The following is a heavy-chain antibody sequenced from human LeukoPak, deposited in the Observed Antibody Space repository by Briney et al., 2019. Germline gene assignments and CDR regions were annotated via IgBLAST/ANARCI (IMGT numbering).Heavy chain of an antibody. Sequence: SQTLSLTCTVSGGSISSGSYYWSWIRQPPGKGLEWIGYIYYSGSTNYNPSLKSRVTISVDTSKNQFSLKLSSVTAADTAVYYCALVAAVSRTQVDYWGQGTLVTVSS. CDR3: ALVAAVSRTQVDY. V-gene: IGHV4-61*01. CDR2: IYYSGST. CDR1: GGSISSGSYY. D-gene: IGHD6-13*01. J-gene: IGHJ4*02.